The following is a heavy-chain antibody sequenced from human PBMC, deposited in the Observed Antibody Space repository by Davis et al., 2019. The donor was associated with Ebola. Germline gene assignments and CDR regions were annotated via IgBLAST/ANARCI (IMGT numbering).Heavy chain of an antibody. Sequence: PSETLSLTCAVSGGSISSSNWWSWVRQPPGKGLEWIGEIYHSGSTNYNPSLKSRVTISVDKSKNQFSLKLSSVTAADTAVYYCARYGDQTDDNWFDPWGQGTLVTVSS. D-gene: IGHD4-17*01. J-gene: IGHJ5*02. CDR2: IYHSGST. V-gene: IGHV4-4*02. CDR1: GGSISSSNW. CDR3: ARYGDQTDDNWFDP.